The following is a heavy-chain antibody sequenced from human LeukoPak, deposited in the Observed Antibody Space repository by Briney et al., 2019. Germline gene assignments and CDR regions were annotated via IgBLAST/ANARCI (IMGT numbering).Heavy chain of an antibody. CDR2: LYYSGST. V-gene: IGHV4-39*01. J-gene: IGHJ6*02. D-gene: IGHD4-11*01. Sequence: SETLSLTCTVSGGSISSSSYYWGWIRQPPGKGLEWIGSLYYSGSTYYNPSLKSRVTISLDTSKNQFSLRLSSVTAADTAVYFCARHTTGNGMDVWGQGTTVTVSS. CDR1: GGSISSSSYY. CDR3: ARHTTGNGMDV.